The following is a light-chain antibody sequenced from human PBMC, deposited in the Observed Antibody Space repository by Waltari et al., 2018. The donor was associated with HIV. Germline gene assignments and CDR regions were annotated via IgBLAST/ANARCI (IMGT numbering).Light chain of an antibody. V-gene: IGLV3-21*02. CDR3: QVWDSSSDLNVV. CDR1: HLETKS. CDR2: DDS. Sequence: SYVLTQPPSVSVAPGQTPRFSCGGLHLETKSVHCYQQRPGQAPVVVVYDDSDRPSGIPERFSGSNSGNTATLTINRVEAGDEADYYCQVWDSSSDLNVVFGGGTKLTVL. J-gene: IGLJ2*01.